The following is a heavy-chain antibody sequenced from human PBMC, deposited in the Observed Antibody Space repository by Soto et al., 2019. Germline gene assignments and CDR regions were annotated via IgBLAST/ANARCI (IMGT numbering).Heavy chain of an antibody. V-gene: IGHV1-2*02. Sequence: QVQLVQSGAEVKKPGASVQVSCKASGYTFTGHYMYWVRQAFGQGLEWMGWINPDNGGTSYAQKFQGRVTMTTDTSISTSYMELSRLTSDDTAVYYCAREVGKVGYSSSSCDYWGQGSLVTVST. CDR1: GYTFTGHY. CDR3: AREVGKVGYSSSSCDY. D-gene: IGHD6-6*01. J-gene: IGHJ4*02. CDR2: INPDNGGT.